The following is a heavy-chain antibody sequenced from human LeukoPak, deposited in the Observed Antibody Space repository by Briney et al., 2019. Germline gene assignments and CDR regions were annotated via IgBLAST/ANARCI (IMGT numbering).Heavy chain of an antibody. D-gene: IGHD6-19*01. CDR2: IYSGGST. V-gene: IGHV3-66*01. Sequence: GGSLRLSCAASGFTVSSNYMSWVRQAPGKGLEWVSVIYSGGSTYYADSVKGRFTISRDNSKNTLYLQMNSLRAEDTAVYYCARDPTRIAVAGTGFDYWGQGTLVTVSS. CDR3: ARDPTRIAVAGTGFDY. CDR1: GFTVSSNY. J-gene: IGHJ4*02.